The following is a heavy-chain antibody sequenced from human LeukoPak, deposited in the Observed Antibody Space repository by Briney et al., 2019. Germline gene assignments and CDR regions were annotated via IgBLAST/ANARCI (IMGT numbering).Heavy chain of an antibody. CDR2: ISANNGET. D-gene: IGHD2-2*01. Sequence: ASVMVSCKASGYTFTNYGISWVRQAPGQGLGWMAWISANNGETRYAQNFQGRVTTTTDTSTSTAYLELRSLRSDDTAVYYCARVPPSAHQLLSSDYWGQGTQVTVSS. CDR3: ARVPPSAHQLLSSDY. J-gene: IGHJ4*02. CDR1: GYTFTNYG. V-gene: IGHV1-18*04.